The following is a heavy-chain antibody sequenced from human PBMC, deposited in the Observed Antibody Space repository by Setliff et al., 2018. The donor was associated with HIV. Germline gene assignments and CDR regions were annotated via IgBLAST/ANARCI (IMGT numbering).Heavy chain of an antibody. CDR1: GYSINNIHY. J-gene: IGHJ4*02. V-gene: IGHV4-38-2*01. D-gene: IGHD3-10*02. Sequence: PSETLSLTCDVPGYSINNIHYWGWIRQPPGKGLECLGNIYDGGTTYHNPSLKGRVTISIDTSKAQFSLKLISVTAADTAVYYCVRRDVSFLFGQFDSWGQGILVTVSS. CDR3: VRRDVSFLFGQFDS. CDR2: IYDGGTT.